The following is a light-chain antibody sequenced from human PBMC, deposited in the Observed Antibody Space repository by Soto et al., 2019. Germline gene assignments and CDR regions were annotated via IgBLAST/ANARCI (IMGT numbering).Light chain of an antibody. J-gene: IGLJ3*02. V-gene: IGLV3-21*02. CDR2: DVS. Sequence: SYDLTQPPSVSVAPGQTARITCGGNNIGGKSVHWYQQKPGQAPVLVVNDVSDRPSGIPERFSGSKSGNTATLTISRVEDGDEADYYCQVWDSSSDHVVFGGGTKVTVL. CDR1: NIGGKS. CDR3: QVWDSSSDHVV.